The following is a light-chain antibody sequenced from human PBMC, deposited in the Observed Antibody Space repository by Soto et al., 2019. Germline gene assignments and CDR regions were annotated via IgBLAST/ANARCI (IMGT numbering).Light chain of an antibody. Sequence: EIVMTQSPATLSVSPGERAILSCRAGQSVSSNLAWYQQKPGQAPRLLIYGASTRATGIPARFSGSGSGTEFTITISSLQAEDFAVYYCQQYNNWFWTFGQGTKVEIK. V-gene: IGKV3-15*01. J-gene: IGKJ1*01. CDR2: GAS. CDR1: QSVSSN. CDR3: QQYNNWFWT.